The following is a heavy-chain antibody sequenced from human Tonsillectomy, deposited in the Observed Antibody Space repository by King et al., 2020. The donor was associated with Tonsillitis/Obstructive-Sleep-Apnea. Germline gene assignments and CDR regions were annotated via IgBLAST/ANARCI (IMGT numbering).Heavy chain of an antibody. CDR2: ISGSGGST. D-gene: IGHD3-10*01. V-gene: IGHV3-23*04. CDR3: AKGATQYGSGSSNLDY. Sequence: VQLVESGGGLVQPGGSLRLSCAASGFTFNNYAMSWVRQAPGKGLEWVSAISGSGGSTFYADSVKGRFTISRDNSRNTLYLQMNSLIAEDTALYFCAKGATQYGSGSSNLDYWGQGTLVTVSS. J-gene: IGHJ4*02. CDR1: GFTFNNYA.